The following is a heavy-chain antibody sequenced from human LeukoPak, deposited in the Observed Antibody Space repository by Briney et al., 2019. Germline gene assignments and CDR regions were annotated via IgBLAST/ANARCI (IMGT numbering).Heavy chain of an antibody. CDR1: GFPFSSYE. V-gene: IGHV3-48*03. Sequence: GGSLRLSCAASGFPFSSYEMNWVRQAPGKGLEWVSYISSSGNAIYYADSVKGRFTISRDNAKNLLYLQMNSLRAEDTAVYYCAREPDYYCMDVWGKGTTVTVSS. CDR3: AREPDYYCMDV. J-gene: IGHJ6*03. CDR2: ISSSGNAI.